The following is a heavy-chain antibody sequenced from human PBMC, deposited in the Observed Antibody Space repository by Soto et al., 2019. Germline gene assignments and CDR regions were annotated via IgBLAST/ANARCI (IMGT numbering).Heavy chain of an antibody. J-gene: IGHJ4*02. CDR2: IYYSGST. CDR3: ARQRGKGLKGHKADY. Sequence: QLQLQESGPGLVKPSETLSLTCTVSGGSISSSSYYWGWIRQPPGKGLEWIGSIYYSGSTYYNPSLKSRVTISVDTSKNQFSLKLSSVTAADTAVYYCARQRGKGLKGHKADYWGQGTLVTVSS. D-gene: IGHD3-10*01. CDR1: GGSISSSSYY. V-gene: IGHV4-39*01.